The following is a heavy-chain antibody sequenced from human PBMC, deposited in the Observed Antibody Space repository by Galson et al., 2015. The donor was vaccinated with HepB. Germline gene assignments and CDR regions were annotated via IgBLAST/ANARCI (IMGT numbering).Heavy chain of an antibody. Sequence: SLRLSCAASGFTFSSYAMSWVRQAPGKGLEWVSAISGSGGSTYYADSVKGRFTISRDNSKNTLYLQMNSLRTEDTAVYYCATGYGDYQVYYFDYWGQGTLVTVSS. CDR1: GFTFSSYA. D-gene: IGHD4-17*01. V-gene: IGHV3-23*01. J-gene: IGHJ4*02. CDR3: ATGYGDYQVYYFDY. CDR2: ISGSGGST.